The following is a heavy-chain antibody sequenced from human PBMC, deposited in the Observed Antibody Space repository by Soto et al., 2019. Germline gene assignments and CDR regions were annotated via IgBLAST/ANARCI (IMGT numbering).Heavy chain of an antibody. CDR2: INAGNGNT. J-gene: IGHJ4*02. CDR3: ALFGQQLVDFDY. V-gene: IGHV1-3*01. D-gene: IGHD6-13*01. CDR1: GYTFTSYA. Sequence: GASVKVSCKASGYTFTSYAMHWVRQAPGQRLEWMGWINAGNGNTKYSQKFQGRVTITRDTSASTAYMELSSLRSEDTAVYYCALFGQQLVDFDYWGQGTLVTVSS.